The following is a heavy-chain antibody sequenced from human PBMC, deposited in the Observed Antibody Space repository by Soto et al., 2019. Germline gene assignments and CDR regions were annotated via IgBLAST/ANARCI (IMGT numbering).Heavy chain of an antibody. CDR3: AKGEREYYYGSGRSLTPFDY. V-gene: IGHV3-30*18. D-gene: IGHD3-10*01. Sequence: GGSLRLSCAASGFTFSSYGMHWVRQAPGKGLEWVAVISYDGSNKYYADSVKGRFTISRDNSKNTLYLQMNSLRAEDTAVYYCAKGEREYYYGSGRSLTPFDYWGQGTLLTVSS. J-gene: IGHJ4*02. CDR2: ISYDGSNK. CDR1: GFTFSSYG.